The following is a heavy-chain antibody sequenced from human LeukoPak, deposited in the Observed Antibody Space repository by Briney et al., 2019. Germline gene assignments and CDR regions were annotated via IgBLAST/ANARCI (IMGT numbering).Heavy chain of an antibody. CDR3: ASKREIPTQYCFDY. CDR2: IIPIFGTA. V-gene: IGHV1-69*13. CDR1: GGTFSSYA. J-gene: IGHJ4*02. Sequence: ASVKVSCKASGGTFSSYAISWVRQAPGQGLEWMGGIIPIFGTANYAQKFQGRVTITADESTSTAYMELSRLRSEDTAVYYCASKREIPTQYCFDYWGQGTLVTVSS. D-gene: IGHD1-26*01.